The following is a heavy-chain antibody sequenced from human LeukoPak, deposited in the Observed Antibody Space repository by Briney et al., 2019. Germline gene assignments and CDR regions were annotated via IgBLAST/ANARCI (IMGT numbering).Heavy chain of an antibody. Sequence: PSETLSLTCTVSGGSISSSSYYWGWIRQPPGKGLEWIGSIYYSGSTYYNPSLKSRVTISVDTSENQFSLKLSSVTAADTAVYYCARSGNLAAGINWFDPWGQGTLVTVSS. D-gene: IGHD6-13*01. CDR2: IYYSGST. CDR1: GGSISSSSYY. J-gene: IGHJ5*02. V-gene: IGHV4-39*01. CDR3: ARSGNLAAGINWFDP.